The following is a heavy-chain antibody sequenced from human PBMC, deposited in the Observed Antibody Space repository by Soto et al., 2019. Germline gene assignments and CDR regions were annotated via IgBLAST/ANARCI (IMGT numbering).Heavy chain of an antibody. J-gene: IGHJ5*02. V-gene: IGHV3-74*01. CDR2: INSDGSST. Sequence: LRLSCAASGFTFSSYWMHWVRQAPGKGLVWVSRINSDGSSTSYADSVKGRFTISRDNAKNTLYLQMNSLRAEDTAVYYCAAYCSGTSCYGFDPWGQGTLVTVSS. D-gene: IGHD2-2*01. CDR3: AAYCSGTSCYGFDP. CDR1: GFTFSSYW.